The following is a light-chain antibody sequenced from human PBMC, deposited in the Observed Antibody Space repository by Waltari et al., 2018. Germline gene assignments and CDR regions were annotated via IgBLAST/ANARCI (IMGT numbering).Light chain of an antibody. V-gene: IGKV1-39*01. Sequence: DIQMTQSPSSLSASVGDRVTITCRASQSISNYLNWYQQAPGRAPKVLIYAASNLFSGVPSRFSGSGSGTDFTLTISSLQPEDFSTYYCQQSHSTPQTFGQGTKLDMK. J-gene: IGKJ2*01. CDR3: QQSHSTPQT. CDR1: QSISNY. CDR2: AAS.